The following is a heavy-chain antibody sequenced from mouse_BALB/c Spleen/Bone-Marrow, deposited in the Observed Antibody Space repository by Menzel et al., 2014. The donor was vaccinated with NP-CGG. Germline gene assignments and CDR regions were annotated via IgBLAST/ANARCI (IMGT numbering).Heavy chain of an antibody. V-gene: IGHV4-1*02. Sequence: EVKVVESGGGLVQPGGSLKLSCAASGFDFSTYWMSWVRQAPGKGLEWIGEINPDRSTINYRPSLKDKFIISRDNAKNTLYLLLSKVRSEDTALYYCARLHYYGYGAYWGQGTPVTVS. D-gene: IGHD1-2*01. CDR3: ARLHYYGYGAY. J-gene: IGHJ3*01. CDR2: INPDRSTI. CDR1: GFDFSTYW.